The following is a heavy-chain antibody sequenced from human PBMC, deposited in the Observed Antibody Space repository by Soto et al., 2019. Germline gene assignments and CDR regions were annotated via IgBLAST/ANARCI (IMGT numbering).Heavy chain of an antibody. CDR2: IYHSGST. CDR3: ARGNGFNLY. J-gene: IGHJ4*02. CDR1: GGSFRGYC. D-gene: IGHD2-8*01. Sequence: SETLSLTCAVYGGSFRGYCWSWIRQPPGKGLEWIGDIYHSGSTYYNPSLKSRVTISVDRSKNQFSLKLSSVTPADTAVYYRARGNGFNLYWGQGALVTVSS. V-gene: IGHV4-34*01.